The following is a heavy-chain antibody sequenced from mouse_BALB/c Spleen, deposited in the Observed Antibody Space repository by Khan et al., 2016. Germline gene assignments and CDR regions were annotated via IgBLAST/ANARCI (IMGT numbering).Heavy chain of an antibody. J-gene: IGHJ3*01. CDR2: ITSYNGAT. V-gene: IGHV1S34*01. CDR3: ASPYGSGYVGFAY. Sequence: LVKTGASVKISCKASGYSFTGYYMHWVKQSHGKSLEWNGYITSYNGATSYNQKFKGKATFTVDTSSSTAYMQFNSLTSEDSAVFYCASPYGSGYVGFAYLGQVTLVPVSA. CDR1: GYSFTGYY. D-gene: IGHD1-1*01.